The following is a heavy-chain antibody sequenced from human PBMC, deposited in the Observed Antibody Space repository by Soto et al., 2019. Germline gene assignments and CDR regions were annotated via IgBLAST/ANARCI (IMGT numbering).Heavy chain of an antibody. J-gene: IGHJ6*02. CDR2: ISAYNGNT. D-gene: IGHD6-13*01. CDR1: GYTFTSYG. Sequence: ASVKVSCKASGYTFTSYGISWVRQAPGQGLEWMGWISAYNGNTNYAQKLQGRVTMTTDTSTSTAYMELRSLRSDDTAVYYCARGLEAATLFYGMDFCGQGTTVTVFS. V-gene: IGHV1-18*04. CDR3: ARGLEAATLFYGMDF.